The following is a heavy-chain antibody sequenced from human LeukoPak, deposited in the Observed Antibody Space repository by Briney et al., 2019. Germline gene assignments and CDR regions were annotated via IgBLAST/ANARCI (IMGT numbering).Heavy chain of an antibody. Sequence: GSLXLXCAASGFTFSNSAMSWVRQAPGKGLEWVSAISGSGGSTYYADSVKGRFTISRDNSKNTVYLQMNRLRADDTAVYYCAKAPGGIVGYWGQGTLVTVSS. D-gene: IGHD3-16*01. V-gene: IGHV3-23*01. CDR2: ISGSGGST. CDR3: AKAPGGIVGY. CDR1: GFTFSNSA. J-gene: IGHJ4*02.